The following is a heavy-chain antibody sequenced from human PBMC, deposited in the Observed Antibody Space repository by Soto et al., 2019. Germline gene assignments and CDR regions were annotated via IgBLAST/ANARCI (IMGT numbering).Heavy chain of an antibody. Sequence: EVQLVESGGGLVQPGGSLRLSCAASGFTFSSYSMNWVRQAPGKGLEWVSYISSSSSTIYYADSVKGRFTISRDNAKNSLYLQMNSLRDEDTAVYYCGSEYDYGDLNYYYYGMDVWGQGTTVTVSS. D-gene: IGHD4-17*01. J-gene: IGHJ6*02. CDR1: GFTFSSYS. CDR3: GSEYDYGDLNYYYYGMDV. V-gene: IGHV3-48*02. CDR2: ISSSSSTI.